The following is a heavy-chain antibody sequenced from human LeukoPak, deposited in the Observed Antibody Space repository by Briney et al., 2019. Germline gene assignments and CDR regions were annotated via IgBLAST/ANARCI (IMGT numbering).Heavy chain of an antibody. CDR2: ISAYNGNK. CDR3: ARDHSGGSQVFDY. D-gene: IGHD6-25*01. Sequence: ASVKVSCKASGYTSTNYGIAWVRQAPGQGLGWMGWISAYNGNKRYAQKVQDRVTMTTDTSTGTAYMELRDLRFDDTAIYYCARDHSGGSQVFDYWGQGTLVTVSS. V-gene: IGHV1-18*01. CDR1: GYTSTNYG. J-gene: IGHJ4*02.